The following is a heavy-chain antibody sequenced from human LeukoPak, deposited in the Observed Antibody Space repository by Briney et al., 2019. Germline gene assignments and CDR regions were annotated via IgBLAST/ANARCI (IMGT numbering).Heavy chain of an antibody. CDR1: GGSTRRGSYY. D-gene: IGHD3-10*01. CDR3: ATTSPSVSRAHSGHRFWFDP. J-gene: IGHJ5*02. CDR2: IYYSGST. V-gene: IGHV4-31*03. Sequence: PSETLSLTCTLSGGSTRRGSYYWSWSRQHPGNGLEWIGYIYYSGSTYYNPSLESRVTISVDTSKNQFSLKLCSVTAADTAVYYCATTSPSVSRAHSGHRFWFDPWGQGTLVTVSS.